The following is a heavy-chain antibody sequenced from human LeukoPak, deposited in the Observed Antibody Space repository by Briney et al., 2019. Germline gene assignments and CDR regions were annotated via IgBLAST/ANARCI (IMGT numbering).Heavy chain of an antibody. CDR3: AKDTDYDILTGGAFDI. CDR1: GFSFSSHG. V-gene: IGHV3-23*01. Sequence: GGSLRLSCAASGFSFSSHGMSWVRQAPGKGLEWVSGIIGGAGGTYYADSVKGRFTISRDNSKNTLYLQMNSLRAEDTAVYYCAKDTDYDILTGGAFDIWGQGTMVTASS. CDR2: IIGGAGGT. J-gene: IGHJ3*02. D-gene: IGHD3-9*01.